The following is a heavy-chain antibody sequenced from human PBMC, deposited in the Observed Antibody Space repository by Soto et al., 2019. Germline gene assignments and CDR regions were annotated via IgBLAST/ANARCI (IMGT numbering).Heavy chain of an antibody. J-gene: IGHJ6*02. V-gene: IGHV2-5*02. Sequence: QITLKESGPTLVKPTQTLTLTCSFSGFSLSTTGVGVGWIRQPPGKALEWLALIYWDDDKRYNPSLNSRLTITKDTSKSRVVLAMTNMDPVDTATYYCVQSRCGGDCLQSYSSHSYYGLDVWGQGTTVTVSS. CDR2: IYWDDDK. CDR3: VQSRCGGDCLQSYSSHSYYGLDV. CDR1: GFSLSTTGVG. D-gene: IGHD2-21*02.